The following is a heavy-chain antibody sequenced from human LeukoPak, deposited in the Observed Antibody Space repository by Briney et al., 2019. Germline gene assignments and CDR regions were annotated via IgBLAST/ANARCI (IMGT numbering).Heavy chain of an antibody. D-gene: IGHD3-10*01. CDR3: ARGPKDYGSGSYYSLYYYYYMDV. J-gene: IGHJ6*03. CDR2: INHSGST. Sequence: SETLSLTCTVSGGSISSYYWSWIRQPPGKGLEWIGEINHSGSTNYNPSLKSRVTISVDTSKNQFSLKLSSVTAADTAVYYCARGPKDYGSGSYYSLYYYYYMDVWGKGTTVTVSS. V-gene: IGHV4-34*01. CDR1: GGSISSYY.